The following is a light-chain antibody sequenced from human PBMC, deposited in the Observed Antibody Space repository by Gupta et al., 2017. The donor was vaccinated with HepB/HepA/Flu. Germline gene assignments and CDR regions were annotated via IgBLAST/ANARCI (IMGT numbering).Light chain of an antibody. CDR1: QSISNY. V-gene: IGKV1-39*01. J-gene: IGKJ3*01. Sequence: DIQMTQSPSSLSASIGDRVTITCRASQSISNYLNWYQQKPGKAPNLLIYAASSLHSGVPSRFSGSGSGTVFTLTISSLQPEDFASYYCQQSYTTLNFGHGTKVDIK. CDR3: QQSYTTLN. CDR2: AAS.